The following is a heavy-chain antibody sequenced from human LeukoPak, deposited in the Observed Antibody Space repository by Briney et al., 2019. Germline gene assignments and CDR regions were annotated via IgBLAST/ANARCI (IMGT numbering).Heavy chain of an antibody. J-gene: IGHJ4*02. D-gene: IGHD3-16*01. V-gene: IGHV4-34*01. Sequence: SETLSLTCAVYGGSFSGYYWSWIRQPPGKGLEWIGEINHSGSTNYNPSLKSRVTISVDTSKNQFSLKLSSVTAADTAVYYCARIRYDYVWGSRPPGHFDYWGQGTPVTDSS. CDR2: INHSGST. CDR1: GGSFSGYY. CDR3: ARIRYDYVWGSRPPGHFDY.